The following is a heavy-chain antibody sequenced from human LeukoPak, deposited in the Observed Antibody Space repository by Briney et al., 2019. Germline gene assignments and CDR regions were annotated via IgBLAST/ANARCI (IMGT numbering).Heavy chain of an antibody. D-gene: IGHD3-22*01. J-gene: IGHJ4*02. CDR1: GYTFTSYY. Sequence: ASVKVSCKASGYTFTSYYMHWVRQAPGQGREWMGIINPSGGSTSHAQKFQGRVTMTRDPSTRPVYMELSSLRSEDTAVYYCAKALNYYDSSGFDYWGQGTLVTVSS. CDR2: INPSGGST. V-gene: IGHV1-46*03. CDR3: AKALNYYDSSGFDY.